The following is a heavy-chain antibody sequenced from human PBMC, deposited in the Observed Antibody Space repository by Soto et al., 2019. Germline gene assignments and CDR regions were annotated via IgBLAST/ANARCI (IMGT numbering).Heavy chain of an antibody. CDR3: ASRLAGSPRFFDF. Sequence: SETLSLTCTVSGGSVNSGSYYWNWIRQAPGEGLEWVGFIFYSGHTNYSPSLRSRATISLDTSQNQFSLMLNSVTAADTAVYYCASRLAGSPRFFDFWGQGLLVTVSS. D-gene: IGHD1-1*01. J-gene: IGHJ4*02. V-gene: IGHV4-61*01. CDR2: IFYSGHT. CDR1: GGSVNSGSYY.